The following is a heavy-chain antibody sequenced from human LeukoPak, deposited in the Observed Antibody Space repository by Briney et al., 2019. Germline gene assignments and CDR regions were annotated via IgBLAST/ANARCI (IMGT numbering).Heavy chain of an antibody. V-gene: IGHV3-73*01. CDR3: AAGITLVRGGTFDI. J-gene: IGHJ3*02. CDR2: VTSKTNSYAT. D-gene: IGHD3-10*01. CDR1: GFTFSGFI. Sequence: PGGSLRLSCAASGFTFSGFIIHWVRQAPGKGLEWIGRVTSKTNSYATAYAASVKGRFTVSRDDSKKTAYLQMNSLKTEDTAVYYCAAGITLVRGGTFDIWGQGTVVIVSS.